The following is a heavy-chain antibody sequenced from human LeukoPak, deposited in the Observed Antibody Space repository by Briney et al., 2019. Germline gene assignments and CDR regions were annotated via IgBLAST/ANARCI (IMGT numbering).Heavy chain of an antibody. J-gene: IGHJ4*02. Sequence: PSETLSLTCAVYGGSFSGYYWSWIRQPPGKGLEWIGEINHSGSTNYNPSLKSRVTISVDTSKNQFSLKLSSVTAADTAVCYCARARGSSSWYGYFDYWGQGTLVTVSS. CDR2: INHSGST. CDR1: GGSFSGYY. CDR3: ARARGSSSWYGYFDY. D-gene: IGHD6-13*01. V-gene: IGHV4-34*01.